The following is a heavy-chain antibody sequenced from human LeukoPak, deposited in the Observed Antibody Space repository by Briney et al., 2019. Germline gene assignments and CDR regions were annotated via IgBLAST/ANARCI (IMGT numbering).Heavy chain of an antibody. CDR2: IIPIFGTA. CDR3: ARDLYQVDYGLYFDY. J-gene: IGHJ4*02. D-gene: IGHD4-17*01. V-gene: IGHV1-69*13. CDR1: GGTFSSYA. Sequence: RGASVKVSCKASGGTFSSYAISWVRQAPGQGLEWMGGIIPIFGTANYAQKFQGRVTITADESTSTAYMELSSLRSEDTAVYYCARDLYQVDYGLYFDYWGQGTLVTVSS.